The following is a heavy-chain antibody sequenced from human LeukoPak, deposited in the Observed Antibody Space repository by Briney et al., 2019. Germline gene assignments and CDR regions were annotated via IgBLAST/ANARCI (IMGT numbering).Heavy chain of an antibody. J-gene: IGHJ4*02. CDR2: ISGSGGST. Sequence: GGSLRLSCAASGFTFSNYAVGWVRQAPGKGLEWVSAISGSGGSTYYADSVKGRFTISRDNSKNTLYLQMNSLRAEDTAIYYCAKVRDSSGSSGFDYWGQGTLVTVSS. CDR1: GFTFSNYA. D-gene: IGHD6-19*01. V-gene: IGHV3-23*01. CDR3: AKVRDSSGSSGFDY.